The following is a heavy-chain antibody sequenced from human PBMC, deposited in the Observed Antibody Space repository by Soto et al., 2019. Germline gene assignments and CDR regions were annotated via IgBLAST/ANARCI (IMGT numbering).Heavy chain of an antibody. CDR1: GGSINSYY. D-gene: IGHD3-16*02. J-gene: IGHJ3*02. CDR3: ARLYGLDAFDI. V-gene: IGHV4-59*08. CDR2: IYYSGST. Sequence: ETLSLTCTVSGGSINSYYWSWIRQPPGKGLEWIGYIYYSGSTNYNPSLKSRVTISVDTSKNQLSLKLSSVTAADTAVYYCARLYGLDAFDIWGQGTMVTVS.